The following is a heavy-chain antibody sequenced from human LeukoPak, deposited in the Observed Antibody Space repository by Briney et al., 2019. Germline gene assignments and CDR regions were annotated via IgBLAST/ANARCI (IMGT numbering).Heavy chain of an antibody. CDR1: GFTFSSYG. V-gene: IGHV3-30*18. Sequence: GGSLRLSCAASGFTFSSYGMHWVRQAPGKGLEWVAVISYDGSNKYYADSVKGRFTISRDNSKNTLYLQMNSLRAEDTAVYYCAKTRLRQLWLSNMDVWGKGTTVTISS. J-gene: IGHJ6*03. CDR2: ISYDGSNK. CDR3: AKTRLRQLWLSNMDV. D-gene: IGHD5-18*01.